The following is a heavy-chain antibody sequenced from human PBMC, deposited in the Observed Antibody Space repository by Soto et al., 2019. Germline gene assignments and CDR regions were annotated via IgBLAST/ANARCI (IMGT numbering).Heavy chain of an antibody. J-gene: IGHJ4*02. CDR3: ARGNYYDSSGYWDY. D-gene: IGHD3-22*01. V-gene: IGHV3-48*03. Sequence: EVQLVESGGGLVQPGGSLRLSCAASGFTFSSYEMNWVRQAPGKGLEWVSYISSSGSTIYYADSVKGRFTISRDNANNSLYLQMNSLRAEDTAVYYCARGNYYDSSGYWDYWGQGTLVTVSS. CDR1: GFTFSSYE. CDR2: ISSSGSTI.